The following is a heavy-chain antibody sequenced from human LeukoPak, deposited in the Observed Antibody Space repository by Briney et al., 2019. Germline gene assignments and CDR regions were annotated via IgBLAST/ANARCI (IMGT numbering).Heavy chain of an antibody. CDR3: ARQGSGGRAFDI. V-gene: IGHV4-61*05. CDR2: IYSSGST. Sequence: SETLSLTCTVSGGSISSSSYYWSWIRQPPGKGLEWIGYIYSSGSTNSNPSLKSRVTISVDTSKSQFSLKMTSVTAADTAVYYCARQGSGGRAFDIWGQGTMVTVSS. J-gene: IGHJ3*02. D-gene: IGHD1-26*01. CDR1: GGSISSSSYY.